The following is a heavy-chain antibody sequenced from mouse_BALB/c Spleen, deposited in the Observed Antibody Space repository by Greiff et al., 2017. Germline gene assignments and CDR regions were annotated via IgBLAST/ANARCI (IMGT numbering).Heavy chain of an antibody. CDR2: IWAGGST. CDR1: GFSLTSYG. J-gene: IGHJ1*01. D-gene: IGHD1-1*01. Sequence: VKLVESGPGLVAPSQSLSITCTVSGFSLTSYGVHWVRQPPGKGLEWLGVIWAGGSTNYNSALMSRLSISKDNSKSQVFLKMNSLQTDDTAMYYCARHYYYGSSYWYFDVWGAGTTVTVSS. V-gene: IGHV2-9*02. CDR3: ARHYYYGSSYWYFDV.